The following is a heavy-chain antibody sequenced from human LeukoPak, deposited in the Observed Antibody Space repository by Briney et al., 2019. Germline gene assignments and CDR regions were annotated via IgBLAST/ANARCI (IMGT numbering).Heavy chain of an antibody. J-gene: IGHJ4*02. V-gene: IGHV3-21*01. CDR3: ARDLSDDYSLDF. Sequence: GGSLRLSCAASGFSFSDYSMNWVRQAPGKGLEWVSSITISSSIIYYADSVKGRFTISRDNAENSLFLQMNSLRAEDTAMYYCARDLSDDYSLDFWGQGTLVSVSS. D-gene: IGHD3-16*01. CDR1: GFSFSDYS. CDR2: ITISSSII.